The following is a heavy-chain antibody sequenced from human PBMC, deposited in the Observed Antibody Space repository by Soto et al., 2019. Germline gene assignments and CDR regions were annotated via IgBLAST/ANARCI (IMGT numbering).Heavy chain of an antibody. J-gene: IGHJ5*02. Sequence: QVQLVESGGALVKPGGALRLSCAASGCSFSEYYMSWIRQARGKGLEWISYISNSGRTIYYADSVKGRFTISRDNAKNSLYLQMNSLRVDDTAMYYCARLPYPWGWFDPWGQGTLVTVSS. V-gene: IGHV3-11*01. CDR3: ARLPYPWGWFDP. D-gene: IGHD3-16*01. CDR1: GCSFSEYY. CDR2: ISNSGRTI.